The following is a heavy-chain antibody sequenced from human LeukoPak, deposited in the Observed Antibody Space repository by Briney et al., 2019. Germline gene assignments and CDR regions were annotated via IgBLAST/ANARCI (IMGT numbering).Heavy chain of an antibody. Sequence: GGSLRLSCAASGFTFSRYWMHWVRQAPGKGLMWVSRISPDGSTTLYADSVKGRFTISRDNAKNTLYLQMNSLRVEDTAVYYCAKASGWLRMSYFDFWGQGTLVTVSS. D-gene: IGHD5-12*01. CDR2: ISPDGSTT. V-gene: IGHV3-74*03. J-gene: IGHJ4*02. CDR3: AKASGWLRMSYFDF. CDR1: GFTFSRYW.